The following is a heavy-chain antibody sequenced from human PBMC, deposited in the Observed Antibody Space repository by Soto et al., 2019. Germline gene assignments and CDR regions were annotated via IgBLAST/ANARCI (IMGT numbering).Heavy chain of an antibody. CDR1: GGTFSSYA. CDR3: ARAGPEYDFWSGYFQFDY. J-gene: IGHJ4*02. CDR2: IIPIFGTA. Sequence: GASVKVSCKASGGTFSSYAISWVRQAPGQGLEWMGGIIPIFGTANYAQQFQGRVTITADESTSTAYMELSSLRSEDTAVYYCARAGPEYDFWSGYFQFDYWGQGTLVTVSS. D-gene: IGHD3-3*01. V-gene: IGHV1-69*13.